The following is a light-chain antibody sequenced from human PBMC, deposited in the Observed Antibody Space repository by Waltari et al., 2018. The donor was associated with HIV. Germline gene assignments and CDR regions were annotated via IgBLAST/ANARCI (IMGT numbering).Light chain of an antibody. V-gene: IGLV1-40*01. CDR3: QSYDTSLSGSGV. CDR2: GNS. Sequence: QSVLTQPPSVSSAPGQRVTITCPGRSLNIGPGYDVNWFQQLPGTAPRVLIYGNSNRPSGVPDRFSGSKSGTSASLAITGLQAEDEADYYCQSYDTSLSGSGVFGGGTKLTVL. J-gene: IGLJ2*01. CDR1: SLNIGPGYD.